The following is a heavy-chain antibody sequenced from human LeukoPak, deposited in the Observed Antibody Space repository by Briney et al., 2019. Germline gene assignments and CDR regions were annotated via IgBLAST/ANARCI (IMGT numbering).Heavy chain of an antibody. Sequence: GGSLRLSCAASGFTFSDYYMSWIRQAPGKGLEWVSYISSSGSTIYYADSVKGRFTISRDNAKNSLYLQMNSLRAEDTAVYYCASESALDCGGDCLSSYYGMDVWGQGTTVTVSS. D-gene: IGHD2-21*02. CDR2: ISSSGSTI. CDR3: ASESALDCGGDCLSSYYGMDV. J-gene: IGHJ6*02. CDR1: GFTFSDYY. V-gene: IGHV3-11*01.